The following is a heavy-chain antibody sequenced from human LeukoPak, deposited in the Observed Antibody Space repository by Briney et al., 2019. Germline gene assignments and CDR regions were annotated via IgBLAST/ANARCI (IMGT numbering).Heavy chain of an antibody. D-gene: IGHD5-24*01. Sequence: SETLSLTCAVYGGSFSGYYWSWIRQPPGKGLEWIGELNHSGSTNYNPSLKSRVTISVDTSKNQFSLKLSSVTAADTAVYYCARLDGMATIKDAFDIWGQGTMVTVSS. CDR3: ARLDGMATIKDAFDI. CDR2: LNHSGST. CDR1: GGSFSGYY. J-gene: IGHJ3*02. V-gene: IGHV4-34*01.